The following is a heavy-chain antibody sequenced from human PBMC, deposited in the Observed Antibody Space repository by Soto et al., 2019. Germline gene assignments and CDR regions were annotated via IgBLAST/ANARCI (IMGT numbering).Heavy chain of an antibody. CDR2: IYYSGST. CDR1: GGSISSSSYY. Sequence: PSETLSLTCTVSGGSISSSSYYWGWIRQPPGKGLEWIGSIYYSGSTYYNPSLKSRVTISVDTSKNQFSLKLSSVTAADTAVYYCARLLVVVVIESDGMDVWGQGTTVT. CDR3: ARLLVVVVIESDGMDV. D-gene: IGHD2-15*01. V-gene: IGHV4-39*01. J-gene: IGHJ6*02.